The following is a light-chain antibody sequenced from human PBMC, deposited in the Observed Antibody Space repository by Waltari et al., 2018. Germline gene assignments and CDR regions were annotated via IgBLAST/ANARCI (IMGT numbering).Light chain of an antibody. CDR1: QDISNY. Sequence: DIQMTQSPSSLSASVGDRVTITCKESQDISNYLNWYQQKPGKAPKRLIYDASNLETGVPSRFSGSGSGTDFTITISSLQPEDIATYYCQQYDNLPPLTFGGGTKVEIK. CDR3: QQYDNLPPLT. V-gene: IGKV1-33*01. J-gene: IGKJ4*01. CDR2: DAS.